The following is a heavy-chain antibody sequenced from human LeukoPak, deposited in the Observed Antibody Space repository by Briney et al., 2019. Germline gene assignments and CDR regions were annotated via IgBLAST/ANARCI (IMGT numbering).Heavy chain of an antibody. CDR2: IYYSGST. V-gene: IGHV4-39*07. CDR1: GGSISSSSYY. Sequence: SETLSLTCTVSGGSISSSSYYWGWIRQPPGKGLEWIGSIYYSGSTYYNPSLKSRVTISVDTSKNQFSLKLSSVTAADTAVYYCARNVRDGYDWGVFDIWGQGTMVTVSS. J-gene: IGHJ3*02. D-gene: IGHD5-24*01. CDR3: ARNVRDGYDWGVFDI.